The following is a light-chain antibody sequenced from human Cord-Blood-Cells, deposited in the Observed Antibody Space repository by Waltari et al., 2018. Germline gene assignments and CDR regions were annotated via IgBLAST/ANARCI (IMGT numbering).Light chain of an antibody. CDR2: GKN. J-gene: IGLJ2*01. Sequence: SSVLTQDPAVSVALGQTVRITCQGDSLRNYYASWYQQKPGQAPVLVIYGKNNPPSGLPDRFSGSSSGNTASLTITGAQAEDEADYYCNSRDSSGNHVVFGGGTKLTVL. CDR3: NSRDSSGNHVV. V-gene: IGLV3-19*01. CDR1: SLRNYY.